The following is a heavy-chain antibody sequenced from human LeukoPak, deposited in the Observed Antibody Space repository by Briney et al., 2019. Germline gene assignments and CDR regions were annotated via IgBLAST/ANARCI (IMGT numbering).Heavy chain of an antibody. CDR1: GFTFSDYY. CDR2: ISSSGSTI. D-gene: IGHD2-21*02. CDR3: ARVACCGGDCYPYYFDY. Sequence: PGGSLRLSRAASGFTFSDYYMSWIRQAPGKGLEWVSYISSSGSTIYYADSVKGRFTISRDNAKNSLYLQMNSLRAEDTAVYYCARVACCGGDCYPYYFDYWGRGTLVTVSS. V-gene: IGHV3-11*01. J-gene: IGHJ4*02.